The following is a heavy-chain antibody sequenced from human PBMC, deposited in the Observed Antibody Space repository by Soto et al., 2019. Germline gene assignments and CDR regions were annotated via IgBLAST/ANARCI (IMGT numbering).Heavy chain of an antibody. V-gene: IGHV3-21*04. CDR2: ISSSSSYI. D-gene: IGHD6-13*01. Sequence: EVQLVESGGGLVKPGGSLRLSCAASGFTFSSYSMNWVRQAPGKGLEWVSSISSSSSYIYYADSVKGRFTISRDNAKNSLYLQMNSLRAEDTAVYYCARQPGIAAAGTNFDLWGRGTLVTVSS. J-gene: IGHJ2*01. CDR1: GFTFSSYS. CDR3: ARQPGIAAAGTNFDL.